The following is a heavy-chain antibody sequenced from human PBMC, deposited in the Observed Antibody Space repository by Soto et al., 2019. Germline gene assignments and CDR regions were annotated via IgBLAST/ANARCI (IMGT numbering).Heavy chain of an antibody. V-gene: IGHV3-23*01. CDR3: AKDPSTSAPFDY. D-gene: IGHD2-2*01. J-gene: IGHJ4*02. Sequence: PGGSLRLSCAASGFTFSTYAMSWVRQAPGKGLEWVSTISGSGGSTYYADSVKGRFTISRDKSKNTLYLQMNSLRGEDTAVYYCAKDPSTSAPFDYWGQGILVPVSP. CDR2: ISGSGGST. CDR1: GFTFSTYA.